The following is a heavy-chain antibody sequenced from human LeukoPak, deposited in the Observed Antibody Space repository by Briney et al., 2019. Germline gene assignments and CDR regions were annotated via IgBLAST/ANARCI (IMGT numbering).Heavy chain of an antibody. Sequence: ASVMVSCKASGYTFTGYYMHWVRQAPGQGLEWMGWINPNSGGTNYAQKFQGRVTMTRDTSISTAYMELSRLRSDDTAVYYCARDLGYYGSGVGFDPWGQGTLVTVSS. CDR2: INPNSGGT. D-gene: IGHD3-10*01. J-gene: IGHJ5*02. CDR3: ARDLGYYGSGVGFDP. V-gene: IGHV1-2*02. CDR1: GYTFTGYY.